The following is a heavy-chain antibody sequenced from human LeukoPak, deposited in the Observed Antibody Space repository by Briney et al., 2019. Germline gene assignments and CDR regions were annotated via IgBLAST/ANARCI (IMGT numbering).Heavy chain of an antibody. V-gene: IGHV1-8*03. J-gene: IGHJ4*02. CDR1: GYTFTSYD. D-gene: IGHD3-22*01. Sequence: ASVKVSCKASGYTFTSYDINWVRQATGQGLEWMGWMNPNSGNTGYAQKFQGRVTITRNTSMSTAYMELSSLRSEDTAVYYCARGSHPRHMRGQYYYDSSGYYVGLVDYWGQGTLVTVSS. CDR3: ARGSHPRHMRGQYYYDSSGYYVGLVDY. CDR2: MNPNSGNT.